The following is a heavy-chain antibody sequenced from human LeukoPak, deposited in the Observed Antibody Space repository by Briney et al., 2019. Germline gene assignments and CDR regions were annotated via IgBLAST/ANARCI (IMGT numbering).Heavy chain of an antibody. CDR3: ARHRGYDFWSGYIDY. D-gene: IGHD3-3*01. J-gene: IGHJ4*02. CDR1: DGSISSSSYY. V-gene: IGHV4-39*01. CDR2: IYYSGST. Sequence: SETLSLTCTVSDGSISSSSYYWGWIRQPPGKGLEWFGSIYYSGSTYYNPSLKSRVTISVDTSKNQFSLKLSSVTAADTAVYYCARHRGYDFWSGYIDYWGQGTLVTVSS.